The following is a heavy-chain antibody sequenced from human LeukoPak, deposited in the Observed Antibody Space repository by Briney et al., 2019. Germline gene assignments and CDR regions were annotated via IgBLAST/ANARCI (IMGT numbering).Heavy chain of an antibody. Sequence: GGSLRLSCGASGFTFSSYAMSWVRQAPGKGLEWVSVISGSGGSTYYADSVEGRFTISRDNSKNTLYLQMNSLRAEDTAIYYCAKRGYDSGAYYGYFDYWGQGTLVTVSA. CDR1: GFTFSSYA. CDR3: AKRGYDSGAYYGYFDY. J-gene: IGHJ4*02. V-gene: IGHV3-23*01. CDR2: ISGSGGST. D-gene: IGHD3-22*01.